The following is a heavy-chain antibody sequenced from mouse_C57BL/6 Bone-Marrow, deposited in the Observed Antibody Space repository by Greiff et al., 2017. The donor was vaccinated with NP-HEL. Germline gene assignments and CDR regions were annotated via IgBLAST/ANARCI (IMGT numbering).Heavy chain of an antibody. V-gene: IGHV7-3*01. CDR1: GFTFTDYY. CDR2: IRNKANGYTT. CDR3: ASYRGYFGY. J-gene: IGHJ2*01. Sequence: EVMLVESGGGLVQPGGSLSLSCAASGFTFTDYYMSWVRQPPGKALEWLGFIRNKANGYTTEYSASVKGLFTISIDNAQSILYPQMNALRAEGSATYYCASYRGYFGYWGQGATLTVAS.